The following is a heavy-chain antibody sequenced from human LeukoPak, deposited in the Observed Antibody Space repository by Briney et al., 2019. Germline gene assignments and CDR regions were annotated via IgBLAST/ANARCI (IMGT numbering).Heavy chain of an antibody. CDR2: ISRSGSTI. D-gene: IGHD3-22*01. CDR1: GFTFSDYY. V-gene: IGHV3-11*01. Sequence: GGSLRLSCAASGFTFSDYYMSWIRQAPGKGLEWVSYISRSGSTIYYADSVKGRFTISRDNAKNSLYLQMNSLRAEDTAVYYCARDNLYDSSGYYPHFDYWGQGTLVTVSS. J-gene: IGHJ4*02. CDR3: ARDNLYDSSGYYPHFDY.